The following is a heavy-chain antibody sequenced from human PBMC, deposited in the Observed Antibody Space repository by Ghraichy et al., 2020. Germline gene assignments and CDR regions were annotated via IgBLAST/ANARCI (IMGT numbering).Heavy chain of an antibody. CDR2: IIPIFGTA. V-gene: IGHV1-69*13. Sequence: SVKVSCKASGGTFSSYAISWVRQASGQGLEWMGGIIPIFGTANYAQKFQGRVTITADESTSTAYMELSSLRSEDTAVYYCARSENLYDSSGYYYAYWGQGTLVTVSS. D-gene: IGHD3-22*01. CDR3: ARSENLYDSSGYYYAY. CDR1: GGTFSSYA. J-gene: IGHJ4*02.